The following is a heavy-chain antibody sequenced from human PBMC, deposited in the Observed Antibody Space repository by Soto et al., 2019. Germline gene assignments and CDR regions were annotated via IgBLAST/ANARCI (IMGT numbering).Heavy chain of an antibody. CDR3: TKGGIPRRYNIPKVDFDY. J-gene: IGHJ4*02. CDR1: GFIFSNYA. Sequence: GSLRLSCAASGFIFSNYAMSWVRQAPGRGLEWVSAISGSGATTYYPDSVKGRFTISRDNSKNTLYLQMNNLRADDTAVYYCTKGGIPRRYNIPKVDFDYWGQGSLVTVSS. V-gene: IGHV3-23*01. D-gene: IGHD1-1*01. CDR2: ISGSGATT.